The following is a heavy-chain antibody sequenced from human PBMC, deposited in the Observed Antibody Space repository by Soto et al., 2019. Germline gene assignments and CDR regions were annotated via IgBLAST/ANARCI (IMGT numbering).Heavy chain of an antibody. CDR1: GFTFSSYS. CDR2: ISSSSSYI. J-gene: IGHJ6*02. V-gene: IGHV3-21*01. CDR3: ARGGEGYYGMDV. Sequence: EVQLVESGGGLVKPGWSLRLSCAASGFTFSSYSMNWVRQAPGKGLEWVSSISSSSSYIYYADSVKGRFTISRDNAKNSLYLQMNSLRAEDTAVYYCARGGEGYYGMDVWGQGTTVTVSS. D-gene: IGHD3-16*01.